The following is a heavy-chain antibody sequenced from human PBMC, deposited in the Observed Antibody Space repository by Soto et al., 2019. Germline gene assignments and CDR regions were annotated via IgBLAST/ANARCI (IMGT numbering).Heavy chain of an antibody. CDR3: ASEYMVRGVIIDYYYYYGMDV. Sequence: SETLSLTCAVYGGSFSGYYWSWIRQPPGKGLEWIGEINHSGSTNYNPSLKSRVTISVDTSKNQFSLKLSSVTAADTAVYYCASEYMVRGVIIDYYYYYGMDVWGQGTTVT. V-gene: IGHV4-34*01. CDR2: INHSGST. J-gene: IGHJ6*02. CDR1: GGSFSGYY. D-gene: IGHD3-10*01.